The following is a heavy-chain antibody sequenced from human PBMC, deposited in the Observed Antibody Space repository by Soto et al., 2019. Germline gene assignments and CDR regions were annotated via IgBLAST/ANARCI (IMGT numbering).Heavy chain of an antibody. CDR3: ARDLPVAGTSAHFQY. Sequence: ASVKVSCKASGYTFTSYAMHWVRQAPGQRLEWMGWINAGNGDTRYSQKFQGIVTITRDTSASTAYMELSSLRSEDTAVYYCARDLPVAGTSAHFQYWGQGTLVTVSS. CDR2: INAGNGDT. CDR1: GYTFTSYA. V-gene: IGHV1-3*01. D-gene: IGHD6-19*01. J-gene: IGHJ1*01.